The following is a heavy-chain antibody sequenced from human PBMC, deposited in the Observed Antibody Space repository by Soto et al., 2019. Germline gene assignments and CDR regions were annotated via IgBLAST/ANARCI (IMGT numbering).Heavy chain of an antibody. CDR3: ARVGGLAARTFDY. CDR2: IYYSGST. Sequence: SATPSITCTVSGGSISDFYWSWIRQPPGKGLEWIGYIYYSGSTNYNPSLKSRVTISVDTSKNQFSLNLRSMSPADTAVYYCARVGGLAARTFDYWGPGTLVTVSS. J-gene: IGHJ4*02. V-gene: IGHV4-59*01. CDR1: GGSISDFY. D-gene: IGHD6-6*01.